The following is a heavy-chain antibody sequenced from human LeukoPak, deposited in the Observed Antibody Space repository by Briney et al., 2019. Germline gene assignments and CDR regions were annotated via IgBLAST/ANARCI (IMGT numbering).Heavy chain of an antibody. J-gene: IGHJ4*02. Sequence: ASVKVSCKASGYTFTGYYMHWVRQAPGQGLEWMGWINPNSGGTNYAQKFQGRVTMTSDTSISTAYMELSRLRSDDTAVYYCARDWDYYDSSGYYYFDYWGQGTLVTVSS. CDR3: ARDWDYYDSSGYYYFDY. CDR2: INPNSGGT. CDR1: GYTFTGYY. D-gene: IGHD3-22*01. V-gene: IGHV1-2*02.